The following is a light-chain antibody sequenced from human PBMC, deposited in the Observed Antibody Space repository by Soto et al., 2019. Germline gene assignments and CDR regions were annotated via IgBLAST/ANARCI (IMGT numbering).Light chain of an antibody. J-gene: IGKJ1*01. CDR1: QSVSSN. CDR2: GAS. V-gene: IGKV3-15*01. Sequence: EIVMTPSPATLSRSPVYRSPLSCRASQSVSSNLACYQQKHGQAPRILIYGASTRATGITDRFSGSGSGREFTITISSMQYEDFEVYYCKKYNNWHPTCGKGTKVDIK. CDR3: KKYNNWHPT.